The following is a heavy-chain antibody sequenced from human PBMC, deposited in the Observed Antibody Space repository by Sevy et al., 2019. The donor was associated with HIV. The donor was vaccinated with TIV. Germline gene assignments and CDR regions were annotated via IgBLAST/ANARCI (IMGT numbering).Heavy chain of an antibody. Sequence: GGSLRLSCAASGFTFSSYWMHWVRQAPGKGLVWVSRINSDGSSTRYADSVKGRFTISRDNAKNTLYLQMNSLRAEDTAVYYCARDPGGYYGSGSYYNGPFDYWGQGTLVTVSS. CDR2: INSDGSST. D-gene: IGHD3-10*01. CDR3: ARDPGGYYGSGSYYNGPFDY. J-gene: IGHJ4*02. CDR1: GFTFSSYW. V-gene: IGHV3-74*01.